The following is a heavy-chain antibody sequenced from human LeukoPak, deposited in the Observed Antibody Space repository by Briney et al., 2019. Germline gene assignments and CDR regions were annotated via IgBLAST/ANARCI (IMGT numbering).Heavy chain of an antibody. CDR3: ARDSSGYYSGGNDY. CDR1: GFTFDDYA. D-gene: IGHD3-22*01. CDR2: ISWNSGSI. J-gene: IGHJ4*02. Sequence: GRSLRLSCAASGFTFDDYAMHWVRQAPGKGREWVSGISWNSGSIGYADSVKGRFTISRDNAKNSLYLQMNSLRAEDTALYYCARDSSGYYSGGNDYWGQGTLVTVSS. V-gene: IGHV3-9*01.